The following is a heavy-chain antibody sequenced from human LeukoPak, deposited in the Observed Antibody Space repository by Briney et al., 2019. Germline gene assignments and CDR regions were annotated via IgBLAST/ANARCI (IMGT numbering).Heavy chain of an antibody. V-gene: IGHV3-7*03. CDR1: GFNFRDHW. Sequence: GGSLRLPCAVSGFNFRDHWMDWVRQAPGKGLQWVGHIKNDGSETYYLDSLKGRFSISRDNTNNALYLQMNSLRVEDTAVYYCVKNDGWFHLAQWGQGTLVTVSS. J-gene: IGHJ4*02. CDR3: VKNDGWFHLAQ. D-gene: IGHD6-19*01. CDR2: IKNDGSET.